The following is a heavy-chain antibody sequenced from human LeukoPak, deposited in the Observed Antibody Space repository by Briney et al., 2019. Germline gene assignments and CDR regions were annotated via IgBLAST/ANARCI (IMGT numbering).Heavy chain of an antibody. V-gene: IGHV1-18*01. CDR2: ISAYNGNT. CDR1: GYTFASYG. J-gene: IGHJ4*02. Sequence: ASVKVSRNASGYTFASYGISWVRQAPGQGLEWMGWISAYNGNTNYAQKLQGRVTMTTDTSTSTAYMELRSLRSDDTAVYYCARDGSYYYGSGSYLWGQGTLVTVSS. D-gene: IGHD3-10*01. CDR3: ARDGSYYYGSGSYL.